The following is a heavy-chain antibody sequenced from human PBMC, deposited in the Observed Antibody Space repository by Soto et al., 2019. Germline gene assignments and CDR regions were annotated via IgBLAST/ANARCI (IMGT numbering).Heavy chain of an antibody. CDR2: IYYSGST. V-gene: IGHV4-59*01. CDR3: ARSSSGWYRHFDY. CDR1: GGSISSYY. J-gene: IGHJ4*02. D-gene: IGHD6-19*01. Sequence: PSETLSLTCTVSGGSISSYYWSWIRQPPGKGLEWIGYIYYSGSTNYNPSLKSRVTISVDTSKNQFSLKLSSVTAADTAVYYCARSSSGWYRHFDYWGQGTMATVSS.